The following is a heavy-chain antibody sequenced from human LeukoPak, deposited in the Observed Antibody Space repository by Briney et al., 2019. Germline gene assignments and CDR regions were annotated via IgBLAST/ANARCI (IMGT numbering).Heavy chain of an antibody. CDR3: TRVGYIDEGIDY. CDR1: GFPFSSYW. J-gene: IGHJ4*02. V-gene: IGHV3-7*04. CDR2: IKQDGSKK. Sequence: GGSLRLSCVASGFPFSSYWMTWVRQAPGKGLEWVANIKQDGSKKSYVDSVKGRFTISRDNAKNSPYLQMNSLRAEDTAIYYCTRVGYIDEGIDYWGQGTLVTVSS. D-gene: IGHD5-24*01.